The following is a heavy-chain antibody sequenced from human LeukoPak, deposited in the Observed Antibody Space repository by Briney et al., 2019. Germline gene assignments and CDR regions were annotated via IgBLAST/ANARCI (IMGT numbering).Heavy chain of an antibody. CDR1: GGTFSSYA. Sequence: SVKVSCKASGGTFSSYAISWVRQAPGQGLEWMGRIIPILGIANYAQKFQGRVTITADKSTSTAYMELSSLRSEDTAVYYCASITIFGVVGKSDYWGQGTLVTVSS. CDR2: IIPILGIA. V-gene: IGHV1-69*04. CDR3: ASITIFGVVGKSDY. D-gene: IGHD3-3*01. J-gene: IGHJ4*02.